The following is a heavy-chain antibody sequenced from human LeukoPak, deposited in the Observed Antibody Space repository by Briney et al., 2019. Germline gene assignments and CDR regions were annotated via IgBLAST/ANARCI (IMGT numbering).Heavy chain of an antibody. CDR1: GYTFTSYG. J-gene: IGHJ6*02. Sequence: GASVKVSCKASGYTFTSYGISWVRQAPGQGLEWMGWISAYNGNTNYAQKLQGRVTMTTDTSTSTAYMELRSLRSDDTAVYYCARRYYYDSSGYYYYYYYGMDVWGQGTTVTVSS. D-gene: IGHD3-22*01. V-gene: IGHV1-18*01. CDR3: ARRYYYDSSGYYYYYYYGMDV. CDR2: ISAYNGNT.